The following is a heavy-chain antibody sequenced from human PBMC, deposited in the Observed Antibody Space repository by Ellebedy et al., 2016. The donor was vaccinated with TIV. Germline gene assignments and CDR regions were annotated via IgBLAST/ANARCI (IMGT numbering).Heavy chain of an antibody. CDR2: INHSGST. V-gene: IGHV4-34*01. CDR1: GGSVSGYY. CDR3: ARMDSGYYWDYFDY. Sequence: SETLSLTCAVYGGSVSGYYWSWIRQPPGKGLEWIGEINHSGSTNYNPSLKSRVTISVDKSKNQFSLKLSSVTAADTAVYCCARMDSGYYWDYFDYWGQGTLVTVSS. D-gene: IGHD3-22*01. J-gene: IGHJ4*02.